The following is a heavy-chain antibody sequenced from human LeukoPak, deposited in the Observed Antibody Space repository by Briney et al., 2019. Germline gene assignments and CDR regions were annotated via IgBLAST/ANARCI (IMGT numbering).Heavy chain of an antibody. D-gene: IGHD6-6*01. Sequence: PGGSLRLSCAASGFTFSSYSVNWVRQAPGKGLEWVSSISSSSSYIYYADSVKGRFTISRDNAKNSLYLQMNSLRAEDTAVYYCARVLTEYSSSFHYWGQGTLVTVSS. CDR2: ISSSSSYI. J-gene: IGHJ4*02. CDR3: ARVLTEYSSSFHY. CDR1: GFTFSSYS. V-gene: IGHV3-21*01.